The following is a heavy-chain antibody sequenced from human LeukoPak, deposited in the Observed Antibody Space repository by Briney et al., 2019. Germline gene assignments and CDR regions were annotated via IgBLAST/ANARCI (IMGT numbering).Heavy chain of an antibody. CDR3: ARDIGVYSSSWYVHGYFDY. Sequence: SETLSLTCTVSGGSVSSGSYYWSWIRQPPGKGLEWIVYIYYSGSTNYNPSLKSRVTISVDTSKNQFSLKLSSVTAADTAVYYCARDIGVYSSSWYVHGYFDYWGQGTLVTVSS. D-gene: IGHD6-13*01. CDR1: GGSVSSGSYY. V-gene: IGHV4-61*01. J-gene: IGHJ4*02. CDR2: IYYSGST.